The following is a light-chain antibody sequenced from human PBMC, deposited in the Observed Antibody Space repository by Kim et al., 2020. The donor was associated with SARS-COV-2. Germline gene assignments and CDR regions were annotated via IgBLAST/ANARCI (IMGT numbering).Light chain of an antibody. J-gene: IGLJ2*01. CDR1: SLRTYY. CDR2: GKN. Sequence: SSELTQDPAVSVALGQTVRITCQRDSLRTYYTTWFQQKPGQAPIVVFYGKNNRPSGIPDRFSGSSSGNTASLTITATQAGDEADYYCNSRDNNDNVLFGGGTQLTVL. CDR3: NSRDNNDNVL. V-gene: IGLV3-19*01.